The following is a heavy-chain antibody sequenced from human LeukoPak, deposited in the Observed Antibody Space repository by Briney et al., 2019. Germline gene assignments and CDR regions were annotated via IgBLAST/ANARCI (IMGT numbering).Heavy chain of an antibody. J-gene: IGHJ6*02. CDR3: AKDRERIAVAGRTDYYGMDV. V-gene: IGHV3-30*18. D-gene: IGHD6-19*01. CDR2: ISYDGSNK. Sequence: GGSLRLSCAASKFTFSSYAMSWVRQAPGKGLEWVAVISYDGSNKYYADSVKGRFTLSRDNSKNTLYLQMNSLRTEDTAVYYCAKDRERIAVAGRTDYYGMDVWGQGTTVTVSS. CDR1: KFTFSSYA.